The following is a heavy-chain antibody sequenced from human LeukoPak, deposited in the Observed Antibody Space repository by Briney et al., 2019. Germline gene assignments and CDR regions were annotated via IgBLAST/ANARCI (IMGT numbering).Heavy chain of an antibody. J-gene: IGHJ4*02. Sequence: ASVKVSCRASGYRFTSYGISWVRQAPGQGLEWMAWISAYNGNTNYAQKFQGRVIMTTDTSTGTAYMELRSLRSDDTAVYYCARDPDCSSTRCSESPFDYWGQGTLVTVSS. CDR2: ISAYNGNT. D-gene: IGHD2-2*01. CDR3: ARDPDCSSTRCSESPFDY. CDR1: GYRFTSYG. V-gene: IGHV1-18*01.